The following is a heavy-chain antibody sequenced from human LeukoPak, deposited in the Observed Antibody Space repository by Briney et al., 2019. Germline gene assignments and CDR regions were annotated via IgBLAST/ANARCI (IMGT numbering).Heavy chain of an antibody. J-gene: IGHJ4*02. Sequence: PSQTLSLTCTVSGGSISSGDYYSSWIRQPPGKGLEWIGYIYYSGSTYYNPSLKSRVTISVDTSKNQFSLKLSSVTTADTAVYYCARGQYSGSYYADYWGQGTLVTVSS. CDR1: GGSISSGDYY. D-gene: IGHD1-26*01. CDR2: IYYSGST. V-gene: IGHV4-30-4*08. CDR3: ARGQYSGSYYADY.